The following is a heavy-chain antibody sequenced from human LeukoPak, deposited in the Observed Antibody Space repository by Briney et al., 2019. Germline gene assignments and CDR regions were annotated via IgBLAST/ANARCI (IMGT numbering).Heavy chain of an antibody. V-gene: IGHV3-33*01. Sequence: GGSLRLSCAASGFTFSSYGMHWVRQAPGKGLEWVAVIWYDGSNKYYADSVKGRFTISRDNSKNTLYLQMNSLRAEDTAVYYCARAHLHCSGGSCYLIDYWGQGTLVTVSS. CDR3: ARAHLHCSGGSCYLIDY. CDR1: GFTFSSYG. D-gene: IGHD2-15*01. J-gene: IGHJ4*02. CDR2: IWYDGSNK.